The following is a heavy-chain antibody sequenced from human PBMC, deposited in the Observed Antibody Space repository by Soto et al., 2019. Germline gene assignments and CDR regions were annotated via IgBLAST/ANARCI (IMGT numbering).Heavy chain of an antibody. CDR2: ISAYNGNT. J-gene: IGHJ4*02. CDR1: GYTFTSYG. D-gene: IGHD6-13*01. CDR3: ARDWGAAGPFDY. Sequence: QVQLVQSGAEVKKPGASVKVSCKASGYTFTSYGISWVRQAPVQGLEWMGCISAYNGNTNDAEKIQGRVTMTTDTSTSRANTDLKSLGSDDTAVYYFARDWGAAGPFDYCGQGTLVTVSS. V-gene: IGHV1-18*01.